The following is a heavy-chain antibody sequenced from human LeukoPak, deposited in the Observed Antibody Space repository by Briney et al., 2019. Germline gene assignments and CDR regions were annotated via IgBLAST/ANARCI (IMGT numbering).Heavy chain of an antibody. CDR3: ARQTRRDGYNSRFVSLDY. D-gene: IGHD5-24*01. Sequence: SETLSLTCAVYGGSFSGYYWSWIRQPPGKGLEWIGEINHSGSTNYNPSLKSRVTISVDTSKNQFSLKLSSVTAADTAVYYCARQTRRDGYNSRFVSLDYWGQGTLVTVSS. V-gene: IGHV4-34*01. J-gene: IGHJ4*02. CDR2: INHSGST. CDR1: GGSFSGYY.